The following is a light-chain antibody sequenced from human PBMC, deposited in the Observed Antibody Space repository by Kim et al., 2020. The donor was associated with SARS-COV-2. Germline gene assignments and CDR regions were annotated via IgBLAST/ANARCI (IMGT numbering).Light chain of an antibody. CDR2: AAS. CDR1: QSISSH. V-gene: IGKV1-39*01. CDR3: QQSYITPFT. J-gene: IGKJ3*01. Sequence: DIQMTQSPSSLSASVGDRVTITCRTSQSISSHLNWYHQKTGRAPKLLIYAASALQGGVPSRFSGSGSETDFTLTISSLQPEDFGTYFCQQSYITPFTFGPGSKVDIK.